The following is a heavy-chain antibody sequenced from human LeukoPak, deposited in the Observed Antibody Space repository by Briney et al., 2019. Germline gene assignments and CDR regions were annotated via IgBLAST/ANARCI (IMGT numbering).Heavy chain of an antibody. CDR2: IYHSGST. CDR1: GGSISSSNW. CDR3: AKDRSIGTYYTFDH. J-gene: IGHJ4*02. D-gene: IGHD1-26*01. V-gene: IGHV4-4*02. Sequence: SETLSLTCAVSGGSISSSNWWSWIRQPPGKGLEWIGEIYHSGSTNYNPSLKSRVTISVDKSKTQFSLKLSSVTAADTAVYYCAKDRSIGTYYTFDHWGQGTLVTVSS.